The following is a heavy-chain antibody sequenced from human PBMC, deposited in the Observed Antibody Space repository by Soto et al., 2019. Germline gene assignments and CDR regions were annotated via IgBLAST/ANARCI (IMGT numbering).Heavy chain of an antibody. J-gene: IGHJ6*02. V-gene: IGHV1-2*04. CDR2: INPNSGGT. CDR1: GYTFTGYY. Sequence: ASVKVSCKASGYTFTGYYMHWVRQAPGQGLEWMGWINPNSGGTNYAQKFQGWVTMTRDTSISTAYMELSRLRSDDTAVNYCARSPPGGSYYYGMDVWGQGTTVTVSS. D-gene: IGHD1-26*01. CDR3: ARSPPGGSYYYGMDV.